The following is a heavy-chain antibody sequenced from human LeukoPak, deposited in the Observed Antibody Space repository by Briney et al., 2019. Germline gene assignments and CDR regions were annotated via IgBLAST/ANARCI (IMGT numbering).Heavy chain of an antibody. D-gene: IGHD3-3*01. CDR1: GFTFSSAW. V-gene: IGHV3-15*04. CDR3: TTLGGAAFGY. Sequence: GGSLRLSCAASGFTFSSAWMHWVRQAPGKGLEWVGRIGSKPAGGTTDCAAPVKGRFTISRDDSEDTVYLQMNSLITEDTAVYYCTTLGGAAFGYWGQGTLVTVSS. J-gene: IGHJ4*02. CDR2: IGSKPAGGTT.